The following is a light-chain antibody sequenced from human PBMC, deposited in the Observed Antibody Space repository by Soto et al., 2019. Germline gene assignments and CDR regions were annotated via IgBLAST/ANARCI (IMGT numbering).Light chain of an antibody. CDR3: YSYTSSSTVL. CDR2: DVS. V-gene: IGLV2-14*01. CDR1: SSDVGGYNY. J-gene: IGLJ2*01. Sequence: HSALTQPASVSGSPGQSITISCTGISSDVGGYNYVSWYQQHPDKAPKLMIYDVSNRRSGVSNRFSGSKSGNTASLTISGLQAEDEADYYCYSYTSSSTVLFGGGTKVTVL.